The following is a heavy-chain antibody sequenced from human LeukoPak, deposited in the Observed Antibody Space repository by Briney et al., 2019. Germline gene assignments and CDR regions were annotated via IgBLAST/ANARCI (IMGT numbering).Heavy chain of an antibody. J-gene: IGHJ4*02. CDR3: ARLRVSGAARVHY. CDR2: IYYSGST. V-gene: IGHV4-59*08. Sequence: SETLSLTCTVSGGSISSYYWSWIRQPPGKGLEWIGYIYYSGSTNYNPSLKSRVTISVDTSKNQFSLKLSSVTAADTAVYYCARLRVSGAARVHYWGQGTLVTVSS. CDR1: GGSISSYY. D-gene: IGHD2-15*01.